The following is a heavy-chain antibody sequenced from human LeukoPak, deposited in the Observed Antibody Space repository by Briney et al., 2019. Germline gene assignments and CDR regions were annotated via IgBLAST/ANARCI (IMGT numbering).Heavy chain of an antibody. D-gene: IGHD2-2*01. V-gene: IGHV1-69*04. Sequence: GSSVKVSCKASGGTLSSYAINWVRQAPGQGLEWMGRIIPILDKANYAQKFQGRVTITADKSTNTAYMELSSLRSEDTAMYFCATGPPNYCTTPRCYDYFDYWSQGTLVSVSS. J-gene: IGHJ4*02. CDR2: IIPILDKA. CDR1: GGTLSSYA. CDR3: ATGPPNYCTTPRCYDYFDY.